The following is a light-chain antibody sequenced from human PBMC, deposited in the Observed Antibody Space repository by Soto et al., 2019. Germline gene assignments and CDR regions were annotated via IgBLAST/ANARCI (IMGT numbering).Light chain of an antibody. CDR1: QSVSSS. V-gene: IGKV3-15*01. CDR2: DAS. J-gene: IGKJ5*01. CDR3: QQYNNWLPIT. Sequence: EIVLTQSPGTLSLSPGERATLSCRASQSVSSSFLAWYQQKPGQAPRLXXYDASTRANGIPVRCSGGGSGTELTLTISSLQSEDFAVYACQQYNNWLPITFGQGTRLEIK.